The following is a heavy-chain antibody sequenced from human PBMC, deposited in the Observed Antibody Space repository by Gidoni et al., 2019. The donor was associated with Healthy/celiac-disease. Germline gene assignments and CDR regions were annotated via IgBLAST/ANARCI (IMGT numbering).Heavy chain of an antibody. D-gene: IGHD2-21*01. Sequence: QVQLQQWGAGLLKPSETLSLTCAVYGGSFSGYYWSCIRPHPGKGLGWIGEINHSGSTNDNPSLKSRFTISVDTSENQFALKLSSVTAACTAVYDCARDPLWNIVVVAGAFDIWGQGTMVTVSS. CDR3: ARDPLWNIVVVAGAFDI. CDR2: INHSGST. J-gene: IGHJ3*02. CDR1: GGSFSGYY. V-gene: IGHV4-34*01.